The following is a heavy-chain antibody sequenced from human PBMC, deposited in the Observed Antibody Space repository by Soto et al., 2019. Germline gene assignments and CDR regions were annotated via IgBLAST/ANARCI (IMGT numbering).Heavy chain of an antibody. D-gene: IGHD1-7*01. J-gene: IGHJ4*02. CDR1: GFIFRNYV. CDR2: IIGSGGTP. CDR3: AKRPLELHMYAY. Sequence: EVQLSESGGGLVQPGGSLRLSCTASGFIFRNYVMTWVRQAPGKGLEWVSSIIGSGGTPYYTDSVKGRFTISRDNSKNTLFLQIHSMRAEDTAVYYCAKRPLELHMYAYWGQGTLVTVSS. V-gene: IGHV3-23*01.